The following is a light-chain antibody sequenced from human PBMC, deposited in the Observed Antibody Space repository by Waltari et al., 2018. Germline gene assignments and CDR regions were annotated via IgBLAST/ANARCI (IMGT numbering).Light chain of an antibody. CDR1: QSLAPSDGTTY. CDR3: MQGVQLPWT. V-gene: IGKV2-24*01. Sequence: DIVMTQTPLSSPVTLGQPASISFRSSQSLAPSDGTTYLNWLHQRPGQPPRLLIYEVSKRFSGVPDRFSGSGAGTDFILKISRVEAEDVGVYYCMQGVQLPWTFGQGTKVEIK. J-gene: IGKJ1*01. CDR2: EVS.